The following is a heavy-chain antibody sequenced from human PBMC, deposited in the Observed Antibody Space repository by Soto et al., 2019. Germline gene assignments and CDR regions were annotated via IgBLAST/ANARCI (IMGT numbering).Heavy chain of an antibody. CDR2: ISGSGGST. J-gene: IGHJ4*02. Sequence: GGSLRLYCAASGFTFSSYAMSWVRQAPGKGLEWVPAISGSGGSTYYADSVKGRFTISRDNSKNTLYLQMNSLRAEDTAVYYCAKDRYSVAGPYYFDYWGQGTLVTVSS. D-gene: IGHD6-19*01. CDR1: GFTFSSYA. V-gene: IGHV3-23*01. CDR3: AKDRYSVAGPYYFDY.